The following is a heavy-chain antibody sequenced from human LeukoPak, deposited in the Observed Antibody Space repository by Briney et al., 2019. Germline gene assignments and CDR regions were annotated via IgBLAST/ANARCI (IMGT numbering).Heavy chain of an antibody. V-gene: IGHV1-46*01. D-gene: IGHD3-22*01. CDR3: AAVPNYYDSSGYYNNYWYFDL. CDR1: GYTFTSNY. J-gene: IGHJ2*01. Sequence: ASVKVSCTASGYTFTSNYIHWVRQAPGQGLEWMGMIYPRDGSTNYAQKFQERVTITRDMSTSTAYMELSSLRSEDTAVYYCAAVPNYYDSSGYYNNYWYFDLWGRGTLVTVSS. CDR2: IYPRDGST.